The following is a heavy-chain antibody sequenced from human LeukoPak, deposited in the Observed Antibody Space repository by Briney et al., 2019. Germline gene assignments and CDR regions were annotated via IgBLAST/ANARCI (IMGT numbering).Heavy chain of an antibody. Sequence: GASVKVSCKASGYTFTGYYIHWVRQAPGQGLEWMGWINPNSGNTGYAQKFQGRVTMTRNTSMSTAYMELSSLRSEDTAVYYCASNPHAYDSGDAFDIWGQGTMVTVSS. J-gene: IGHJ3*02. D-gene: IGHD3-22*01. V-gene: IGHV1-8*02. CDR3: ASNPHAYDSGDAFDI. CDR1: GYTFTGYY. CDR2: INPNSGNT.